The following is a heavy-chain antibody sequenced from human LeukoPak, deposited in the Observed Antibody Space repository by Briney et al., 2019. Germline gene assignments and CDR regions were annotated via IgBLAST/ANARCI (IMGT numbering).Heavy chain of an antibody. D-gene: IGHD6-13*01. CDR3: ARTPASRSGYFDY. CDR1: GGSFSGYY. V-gene: IGHV4-34*01. J-gene: IGHJ4*02. CDR2: INHSGST. Sequence: SETLSLTCAVYGGSFSGYYWSWIRQPPGKGLEWIGEINHSGSTNYNPSLKSRVTMSVDMSKNQFSLKLSSVTAADTAVYYCARTPASRSGYFDYWGQGTLVTVSS.